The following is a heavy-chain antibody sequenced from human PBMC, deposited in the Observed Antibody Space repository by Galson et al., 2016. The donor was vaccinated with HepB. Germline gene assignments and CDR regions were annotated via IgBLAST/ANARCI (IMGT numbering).Heavy chain of an antibody. J-gene: IGHJ6*02. V-gene: IGHV3-23*01. CDR3: AKGDYDYWSGYV. CDR2: IRGSGDNS. D-gene: IGHD3-3*01. Sequence: SLRLSCAASGFTFRAYPMNWVRQAPGKGPEWVSAIRGSGDNSYYADFVKGRFTVSRDNSKDLLFLDMNSLRPEDTAVYYCAKGDYDYWSGYVWGQGTTVIVSS. CDR1: GFTFRAYP.